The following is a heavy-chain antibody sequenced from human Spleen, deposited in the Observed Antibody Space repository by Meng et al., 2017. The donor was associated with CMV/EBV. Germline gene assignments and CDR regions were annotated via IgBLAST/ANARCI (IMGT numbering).Heavy chain of an antibody. V-gene: IGHV3-30*02. D-gene: IGHD6-13*01. Sequence: GESLKISCAASGFTFSSYGMHWVRQAPGKGLEWVTFIRYDGSNNYYADSVKGRFTISRDKSKNTVYLQMNSLRAEDTAMFYCAGYPQTYPYSSSSWGQGTLVTVSS. CDR3: AGYPQTYPYSSSS. CDR2: IRYDGSNN. CDR1: GFTFSSYG. J-gene: IGHJ4*02.